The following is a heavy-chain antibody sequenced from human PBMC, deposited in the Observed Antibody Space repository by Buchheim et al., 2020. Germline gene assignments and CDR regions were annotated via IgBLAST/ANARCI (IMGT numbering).Heavy chain of an antibody. J-gene: IGHJ4*02. CDR1: GASISSGNYY. CDR2: VYSSGVT. D-gene: IGHD3-16*01. V-gene: IGHV4-31*03. Sequence: QVQLQESGPGLVKPAQTLSFICSVSGASISSGNYYWNWIRPRPGQGLEWIGCVYSSGVTYYSPSLRSRLAISLDTSQDQFSLRLRSVTAADTAVYYCATSRRGIPLVDWGQGSL. CDR3: ATSRRGIPLVD.